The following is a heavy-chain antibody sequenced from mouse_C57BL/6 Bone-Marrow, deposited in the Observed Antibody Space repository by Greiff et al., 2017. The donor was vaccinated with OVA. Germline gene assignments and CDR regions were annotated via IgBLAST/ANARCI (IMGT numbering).Heavy chain of an antibody. Sequence: EVQGVESGGGLVQSGRSLRLSCATSGFTFSDFYMEWVRQAPGKGLEWIAASRNKANDYTTEYSASVKGRFIVSRDTSQSILYLQMNALRAEDTAIYYCARDDYDPWYFDVWGTGTTVTVSS. V-gene: IGHV7-1*01. D-gene: IGHD2-4*01. CDR2: SRNKANDYTT. CDR1: GFTFSDFY. J-gene: IGHJ1*03. CDR3: ARDDYDPWYFDV.